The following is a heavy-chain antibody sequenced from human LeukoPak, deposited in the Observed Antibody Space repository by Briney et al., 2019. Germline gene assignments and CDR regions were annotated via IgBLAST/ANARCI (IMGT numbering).Heavy chain of an antibody. CDR2: IIPILGIA. D-gene: IGHD2-15*01. CDR1: GYTFSNYG. V-gene: IGHV1-69*04. J-gene: IGHJ3*02. Sequence: ASVKVSCKAAGYTFSNYGISWVRQAPGQGLEWMGRIIPILGIANYAQKFQGRVTITADKSTSTAYMELGSLRSEDTAVYYCASRYCSGGSCYREDAFDIWGQGTMVTVSS. CDR3: ASRYCSGGSCYREDAFDI.